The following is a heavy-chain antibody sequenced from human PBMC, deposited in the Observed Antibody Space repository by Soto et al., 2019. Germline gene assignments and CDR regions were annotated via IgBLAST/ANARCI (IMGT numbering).Heavy chain of an antibody. CDR1: GGTFSSYA. D-gene: IGHD3-22*01. CDR2: IIPIFGTA. Sequence: QVQLVQSGAEVKKPGSSVKVSCKASGGTFSSYAISWVRQAPGQGLEWMGGIIPIFGTANYAQKFQGRVTITADESTRTAYMELSSLRSEDTAVYYCASYLATTSYYDSSGYYSYYFDYWGQGTLVTVSS. J-gene: IGHJ4*02. CDR3: ASYLATTSYYDSSGYYSYYFDY. V-gene: IGHV1-69*01.